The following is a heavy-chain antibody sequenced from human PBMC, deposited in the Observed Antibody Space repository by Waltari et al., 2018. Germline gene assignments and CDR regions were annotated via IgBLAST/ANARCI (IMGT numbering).Heavy chain of an antibody. CDR1: GFTFSIFA. J-gene: IGHJ5*02. CDR2: SRYRGGSK. V-gene: IGHV3-23*01. D-gene: IGHD3-10*01. CDR3: AKDLGSYEVRGIST. Sequence: EVQLLESGGGLVQPGGSLRLSCAASGFTFSIFAMSWVRQAPGKGLEWMSSSRYRGGSKYLADSVKGRITISRDNYNKTLNMQMNSLRGEDTAVYYGAKDLGSYEVRGISTWGQGALVTVSS.